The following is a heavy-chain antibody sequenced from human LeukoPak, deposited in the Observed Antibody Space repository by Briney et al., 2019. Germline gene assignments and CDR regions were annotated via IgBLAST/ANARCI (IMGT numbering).Heavy chain of an antibody. J-gene: IGHJ1*01. V-gene: IGHV1-18*01. CDR2: ISAYNGNT. D-gene: IGHD1-26*01. CDR1: GYTFTSYG. Sequence: GASVKVSCKASGYTFTSYGISWVRQAPGQGLEWMGWISAYNGNTNYAQKLQGRVTMTTDTSTGTAYMELRSLRSDDTAVYYCARVLISGSYQYFQHWGQGTLVTVSS. CDR3: ARVLISGSYQYFQH.